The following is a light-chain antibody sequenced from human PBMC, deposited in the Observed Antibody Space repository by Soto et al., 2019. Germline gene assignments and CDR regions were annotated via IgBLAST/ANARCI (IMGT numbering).Light chain of an antibody. CDR3: QQSNNWPLT. CDR2: GAS. Sequence: EIVLTQSPATLSVSPGERATLSCRASQSVGSNLAWFQQKPGQAPRLLIYGASSRATGIPVRFSGSGSGTEFTLTISSLQSEDFAVYFCQQSNNWPLTFGQGTRLEIK. J-gene: IGKJ5*01. CDR1: QSVGSN. V-gene: IGKV3-15*01.